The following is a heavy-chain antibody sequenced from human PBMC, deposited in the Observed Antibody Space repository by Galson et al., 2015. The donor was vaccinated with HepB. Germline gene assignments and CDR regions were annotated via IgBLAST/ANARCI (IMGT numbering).Heavy chain of an antibody. CDR1: GFMFDTHA. D-gene: IGHD2-8*01. V-gene: IGHV3-23*01. Sequence: SLRLSCAASGFMFDTHAMSWVRQVPGKGLKWVSGISGDGGSSFYADSVKGRFTISKDNSKDTVYLQINSARDEDTAVYYCAKGYVLFDSWGQGILVTVSS. J-gene: IGHJ5*01. CDR2: ISGDGGSS. CDR3: AKGYVLFDS.